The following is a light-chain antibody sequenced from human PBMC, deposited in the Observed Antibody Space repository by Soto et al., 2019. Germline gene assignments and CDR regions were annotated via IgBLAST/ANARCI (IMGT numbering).Light chain of an antibody. CDR2: DVS. V-gene: IGLV2-14*01. J-gene: IGLJ2*01. Sequence: QSALTQPASVSGSPGQSITISCTGTSSDVGGYNYVSWYQQHPGKAPKLMIYDVSNRPSGVSNRFSGSKSGNTASLTISGLQAEDEPDYYCSSYTSSSLEVFGGGTKVTVL. CDR3: SSYTSSSLEV. CDR1: SSDVGGYNY.